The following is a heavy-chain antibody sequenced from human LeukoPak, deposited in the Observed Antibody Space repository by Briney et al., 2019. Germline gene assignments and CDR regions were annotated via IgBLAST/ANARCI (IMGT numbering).Heavy chain of an antibody. CDR3: ARDHMVARNFDY. Sequence: GGSLRLSCAASGFTFSSYSMNWVRQAPGKGLEWVSSISSSSSYIYCADSVKGRFTISRDNAKNSLYLQMNSLRAEDTAVYYCARDHMVARNFDYWGQGTLVTVSS. CDR1: GFTFSSYS. CDR2: ISSSSSYI. D-gene: IGHD5-12*01. J-gene: IGHJ4*02. V-gene: IGHV3-21*01.